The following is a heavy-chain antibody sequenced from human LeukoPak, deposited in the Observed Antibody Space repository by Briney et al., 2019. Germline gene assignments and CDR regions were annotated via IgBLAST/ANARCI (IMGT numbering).Heavy chain of an antibody. J-gene: IGHJ4*02. D-gene: IGHD2-2*01. CDR1: GFTFSSYA. CDR3: AREARYCSSSSCDYFDY. Sequence: GGSLRLSCAASGFTFSSYAMSWVRQAPGKGLEWVANIKQDGSEKYYVDSVKGRFTISRDNAKNSLYLQMNSLRAEDTAVYYCAREARYCSSSSCDYFDYWGQGTLVTVSS. CDR2: IKQDGSEK. V-gene: IGHV3-7*01.